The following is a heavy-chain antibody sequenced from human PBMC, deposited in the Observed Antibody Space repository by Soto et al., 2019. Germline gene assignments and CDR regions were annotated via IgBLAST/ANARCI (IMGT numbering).Heavy chain of an antibody. CDR3: ARDRRDYYYYGMDV. J-gene: IGHJ6*02. Sequence: PGGSLRLSCAASGFTVSSNYMSWVRQAPGKGLEWVSVIYSGGSTYYADSAKGRFTISRDNSKNTLYLQMNSLRAEDTAVYYCARDRRDYYYYGMDVWGQGTTVTVSS. CDR1: GFTVSSNY. CDR2: IYSGGST. V-gene: IGHV3-53*01.